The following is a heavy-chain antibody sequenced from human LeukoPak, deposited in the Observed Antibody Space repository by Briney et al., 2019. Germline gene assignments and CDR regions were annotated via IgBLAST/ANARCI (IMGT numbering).Heavy chain of an antibody. CDR1: GGSISSYY. V-gene: IGHV4-59*01. D-gene: IGHD3-22*01. CDR3: ARVSIYYDSSGYYVPEYFQH. Sequence: SETLSLTCTVSGGSISSYYWSWIRQPPEKGLEWIGYIYYSGSTNYNPSLKSPVTISVDTSKNQFSLKLSSVTAADTAVYYCARVSIYYDSSGYYVPEYFQHWGQGTLVTVSS. J-gene: IGHJ1*01. CDR2: IYYSGST.